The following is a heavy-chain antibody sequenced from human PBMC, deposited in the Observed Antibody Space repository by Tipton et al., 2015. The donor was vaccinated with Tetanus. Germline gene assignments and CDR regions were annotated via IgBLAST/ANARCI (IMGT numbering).Heavy chain of an antibody. J-gene: IGHJ4*02. CDR1: GFTFSSYW. Sequence: SLRLSCAASGFTFSSYWMHWVRQAPGKGPVWVSRINSDGSRTEYADSVKGRFTISRDNAKTSLYLQMTRLGAEDTAVYYCAGDWVSGSNYAELDYWGQGTLVTVSS. CDR2: INSDGSRT. V-gene: IGHV3-74*03. D-gene: IGHD1-26*01. CDR3: AGDWVSGSNYAELDY.